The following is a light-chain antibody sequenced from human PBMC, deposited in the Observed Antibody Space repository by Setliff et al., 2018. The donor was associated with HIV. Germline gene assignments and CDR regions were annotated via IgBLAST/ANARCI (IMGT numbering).Light chain of an antibody. Sequence: QSVLTQPASVSGSPGQSITISRTGTSSDVGGYNYVSWYQHHPGKAPKLMIYGVNKRPSGVSNRFSGSKSGNTASLTISGLQAEDEADYYCSSYTTISTFVFGTGTKVTVL. CDR2: GVN. J-gene: IGLJ1*01. CDR3: SSYTTISTFV. CDR1: SSDVGGYNY. V-gene: IGLV2-14*03.